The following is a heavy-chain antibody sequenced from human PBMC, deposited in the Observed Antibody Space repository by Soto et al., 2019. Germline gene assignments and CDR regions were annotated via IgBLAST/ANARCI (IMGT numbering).Heavy chain of an antibody. V-gene: IGHV1-69*01. D-gene: IGHD6-13*01. J-gene: IGHJ5*02. Sequence: QVQLVQSGAEVKKPGSSVKVSCKASGGTFSSYAISWVRQAPGQGLEWMGGIIPIFGTANYAQKFQGRVTITADESTSTAYTELSSLRSEDTAVYYCARENSGSWYGGNWFDPWGQGTLVTVSS. CDR1: GGTFSSYA. CDR2: IIPIFGTA. CDR3: ARENSGSWYGGNWFDP.